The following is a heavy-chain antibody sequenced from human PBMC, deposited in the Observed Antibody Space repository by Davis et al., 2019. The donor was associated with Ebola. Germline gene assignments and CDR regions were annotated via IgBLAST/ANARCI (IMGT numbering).Heavy chain of an antibody. CDR1: GYTFTSYY. D-gene: IGHD6-13*01. Sequence: ASVKVSCKASGYTFTSYYMHWVRQAPGQGLEWMGRINLNSGGTNYAQKFQGRVTMTRDTSISTAYMELSRLRSDDTAVYYCARDQSSSSWYGFDYWGQGTLVIVSS. CDR2: INLNSGGT. V-gene: IGHV1-2*06. CDR3: ARDQSSSSWYGFDY. J-gene: IGHJ4*02.